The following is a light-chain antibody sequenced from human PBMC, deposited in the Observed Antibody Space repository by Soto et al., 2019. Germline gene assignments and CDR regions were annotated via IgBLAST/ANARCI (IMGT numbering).Light chain of an antibody. V-gene: IGKV3-11*01. CDR2: DVS. Sequence: DMVLTQSPATLSFSPGDRATLSCRASQSVTSSLAWFQQKPGQVPRLLIYDVSRRATAIPARFSGSGSGTDFTLTISSLGPEDFAVYYCQQRTTWPTFGGGTKVEIK. CDR1: QSVTSS. CDR3: QQRTTWPT. J-gene: IGKJ4*01.